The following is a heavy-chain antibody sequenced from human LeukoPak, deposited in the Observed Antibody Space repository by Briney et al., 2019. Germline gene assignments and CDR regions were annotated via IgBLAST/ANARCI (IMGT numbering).Heavy chain of an antibody. V-gene: IGHV1-46*01. J-gene: IGHJ4*02. Sequence: ASVKVSCKASGYTFTSYYMHWVRQAPGQGLEWMGIINPSGGSTSYAQKFQGRVTMTRDMSTSTVYMELSSLRSEDTAVYYCGRAYCSGGSCYLLDYWGQGTLVTVSS. CDR1: GYTFTSYY. CDR3: GRAYCSGGSCYLLDY. D-gene: IGHD2-15*01. CDR2: INPSGGST.